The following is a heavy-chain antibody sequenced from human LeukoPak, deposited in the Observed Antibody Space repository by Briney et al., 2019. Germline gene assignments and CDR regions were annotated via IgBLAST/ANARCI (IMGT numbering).Heavy chain of an antibody. Sequence: GGSLRLSCAASGFTFSSYSMNWVRQAPGKGLEWVSYISSSSSTIYYADSVKGRFTISRDNAKNSLYLQMNSLRAEDTAVYYCAREIIEQLWLEYYYYGMDVWGQGTTVTVSS. D-gene: IGHD5-18*01. CDR1: GFTFSSYS. CDR2: ISSSSSTI. V-gene: IGHV3-48*04. CDR3: AREIIEQLWLEYYYYGMDV. J-gene: IGHJ6*02.